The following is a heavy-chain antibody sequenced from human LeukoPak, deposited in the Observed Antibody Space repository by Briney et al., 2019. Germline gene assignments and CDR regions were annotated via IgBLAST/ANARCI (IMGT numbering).Heavy chain of an antibody. V-gene: IGHV3-7*04. Sequence: PGGSLRLSCAASGFNFNSYWMSWVRQAPGKGLECVANIKQDGSEIYFVDSVKGRLTISRDNAKSSLYLQMNSLRGEDTAVYYCARARYGSGGHFFDFWGQGALVTVSS. CDR1: GFNFNSYW. J-gene: IGHJ4*02. D-gene: IGHD3-10*01. CDR3: ARARYGSGGHFFDF. CDR2: IKQDGSEI.